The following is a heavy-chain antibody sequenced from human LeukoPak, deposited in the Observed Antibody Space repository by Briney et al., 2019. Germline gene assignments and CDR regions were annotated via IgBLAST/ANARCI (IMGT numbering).Heavy chain of an antibody. J-gene: IGHJ4*02. V-gene: IGHV3-48*01. Sequence: GRSLRLSCLASGFTFGVYALHWVRQAPGKGLEWVSYISSSSSTIYYADSVKGRFTISRDNAKNSLYLQMNSLRAEDTAVYYCARDVTAMRWGGGYYFDYWGQGTLVTVSP. CDR1: GFTFGVYA. CDR2: ISSSSSTI. D-gene: IGHD5-18*01. CDR3: ARDVTAMRWGGGYYFDY.